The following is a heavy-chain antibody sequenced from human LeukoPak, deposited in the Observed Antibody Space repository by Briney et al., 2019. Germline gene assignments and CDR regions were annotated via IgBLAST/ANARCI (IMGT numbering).Heavy chain of an antibody. J-gene: IGHJ4*02. CDR1: GYTFTSYA. CDR3: ARGGYCSSTSCYSRVDY. V-gene: IGHV1-3*01. D-gene: IGHD2-2*01. CDR2: INAGNGNT. Sequence: ASVKVSCKASGYTFTSYAMHWVRQAPGQRLGWMGWINAGNGNTKYSQKFQGRVTITRDTSASTAYMELSSLRSEDTAVYYCARGGYCSSTSCYSRVDYWGQGTLVTVSS.